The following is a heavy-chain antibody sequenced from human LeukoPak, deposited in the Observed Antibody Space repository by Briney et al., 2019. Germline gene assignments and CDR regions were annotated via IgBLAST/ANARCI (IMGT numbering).Heavy chain of an antibody. V-gene: IGHV1-46*01. Sequence: ASVKVSCKASKYTFTSYYMHWVRQAPGQGLEWMGIINPSGGSTSYAQKFQGRVTMTRDMSTSTVYMELSSLRSEDTAVYYCAREGAGGHFDYWGQGTLVTVSS. J-gene: IGHJ4*02. D-gene: IGHD3-10*01. CDR3: AREGAGGHFDY. CDR2: INPSGGST. CDR1: KYTFTSYY.